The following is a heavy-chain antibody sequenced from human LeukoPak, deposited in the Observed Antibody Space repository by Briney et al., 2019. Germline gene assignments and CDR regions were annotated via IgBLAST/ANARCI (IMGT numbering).Heavy chain of an antibody. CDR1: GFTFSSYA. J-gene: IGHJ4*02. CDR2: IPYDGSNK. Sequence: GSLRLSCAASGFTFSSYAMHWVRQAPGKGLEWVAVIPYDGSNKYYADSVKGRFTISRDNSKNTLYLQMNSLRAEDTAVYYCARTTYYYDSSGYYPGYWGQGTLVTVSS. D-gene: IGHD3-22*01. CDR3: ARTTYYYDSSGYYPGY. V-gene: IGHV3-30-3*01.